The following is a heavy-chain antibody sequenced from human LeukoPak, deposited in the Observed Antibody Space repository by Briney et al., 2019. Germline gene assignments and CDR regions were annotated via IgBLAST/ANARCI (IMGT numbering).Heavy chain of an antibody. Sequence: TSGTLSLTCAVAGGSISSSNWWNWVRQPPGKGLEWIGYIYYSGSTYYNPSLKSRVTISVDTSKNQFSLKLSSVTAADTAVYYCARDVRITGKYYGMDAWGQGTTVTVSS. J-gene: IGHJ6*02. V-gene: IGHV4-4*02. D-gene: IGHD1-20*01. CDR3: ARDVRITGKYYGMDA. CDR2: IYYSGST. CDR1: GGSISSSNW.